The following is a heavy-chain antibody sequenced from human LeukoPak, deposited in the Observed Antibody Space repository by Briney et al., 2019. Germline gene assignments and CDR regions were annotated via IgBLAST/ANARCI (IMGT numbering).Heavy chain of an antibody. Sequence: GGSLRLSCAASGFTFSSYSMNWVRQAPGKGLEWVSSISSSSSYIYYADSVKGRFTISRDNSKNTLYLQMNSLRAEDTAVYYCAKSGIYGSGSYSFDYWGQGTLVTVSS. CDR1: GFTFSSYS. CDR2: ISSSSSYI. J-gene: IGHJ4*02. CDR3: AKSGIYGSGSYSFDY. V-gene: IGHV3-21*01. D-gene: IGHD3-10*01.